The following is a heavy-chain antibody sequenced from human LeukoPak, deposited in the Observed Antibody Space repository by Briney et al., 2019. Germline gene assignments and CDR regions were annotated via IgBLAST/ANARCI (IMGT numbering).Heavy chain of an antibody. V-gene: IGHV3-23*01. CDR1: GFTFSSYA. CDR2: ITGSTGST. Sequence: GGSLRLSCAASGFTFSSYAMTWVRQPPGKGLEGVSSITGSTGSTYYADSVEGRFPISRDNSKTTLYLQMNSLRAEDTAVYYCAKRHRGSSGLYNFDYWGQGTLVTVSS. D-gene: IGHD1-26*01. CDR3: AKRHRGSSGLYNFDY. J-gene: IGHJ4*02.